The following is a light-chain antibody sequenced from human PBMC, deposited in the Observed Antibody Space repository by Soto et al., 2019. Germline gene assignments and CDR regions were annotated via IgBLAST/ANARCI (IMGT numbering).Light chain of an antibody. CDR1: SSNIGSNT. V-gene: IGLV1-44*01. CDR3: AAWDDSLL. Sequence: QLVLPQPHSASGTPGQRVTISCSGSSSNIGSNTVNWYQQLPGTAPKLLIYSNNQRPSGVPDRFSGSKSGTSASLAISGLQSEDEADYYCAAWDDSLLFGGGTKLTVL. CDR2: SNN. J-gene: IGLJ2*01.